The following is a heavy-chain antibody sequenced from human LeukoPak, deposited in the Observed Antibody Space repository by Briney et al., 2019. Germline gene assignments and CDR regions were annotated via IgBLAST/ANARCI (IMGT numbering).Heavy chain of an antibody. V-gene: IGHV4-59*11. CDR3: ARAKAAGSYDF. CDR2: THFSGSS. J-gene: IGHJ4*02. Sequence: PSETLSLTCSVSGSSIGRHYWTWIRHPPGKGLEWIGYTHFSGSSNYNPSLKSRATTSLDRAKNQISLTLTSVTAADTAVYFCARAKAAGSYDFWGQGTLVTVSS. D-gene: IGHD6-13*01. CDR1: GSSIGRHY.